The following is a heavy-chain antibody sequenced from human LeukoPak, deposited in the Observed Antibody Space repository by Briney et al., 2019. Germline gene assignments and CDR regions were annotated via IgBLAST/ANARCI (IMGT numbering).Heavy chain of an antibody. CDR2: ISWDGGST. Sequence: GRSLRLSCAASGFTLSSFTMHWVRQAPGKGLEWVSLISWDGGSTYYADSVKGRFTISRDNSKNSLYLQMNSLRTEDTALYYCAKGGSSWHNVFDYWGQGTLVTVSS. CDR3: AKGGSSWHNVFDY. D-gene: IGHD6-13*01. J-gene: IGHJ4*02. V-gene: IGHV3-43*01. CDR1: GFTLSSFT.